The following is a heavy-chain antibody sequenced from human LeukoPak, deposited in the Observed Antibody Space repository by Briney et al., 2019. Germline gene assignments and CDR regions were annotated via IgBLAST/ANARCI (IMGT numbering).Heavy chain of an antibody. Sequence: GGSLRLSCVASGFTFSNYAMSWVRQAPGKGLEWVSAITGSGGITYYADSVKGRFTISRDNSKNTLYLQMNSLRAEDTAAYYCAKWGDYDVLTGYYDPDYWGQGTLVTVSS. V-gene: IGHV3-23*01. CDR3: AKWGDYDVLTGYYDPDY. D-gene: IGHD3-9*01. CDR1: GFTFSNYA. J-gene: IGHJ4*02. CDR2: ITGSGGIT.